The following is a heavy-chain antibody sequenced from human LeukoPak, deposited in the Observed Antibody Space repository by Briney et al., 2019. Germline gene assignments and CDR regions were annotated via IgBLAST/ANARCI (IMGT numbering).Heavy chain of an antibody. D-gene: IGHD2-2*01. V-gene: IGHV1-8*01. CDR3: ARVAPGLRDIVVVPAAWFDP. Sequence: GASVKVSCKASGYTFTSYDINWVRQATGQGLEWMGWMNPNSGNTGYAQKFQGRVTMTRNTSISTAYMELSSLRSEDTAVYYCARVAPGLRDIVVVPAAWFDPWGQGTLVTVSS. J-gene: IGHJ5*02. CDR2: MNPNSGNT. CDR1: GYTFTSYD.